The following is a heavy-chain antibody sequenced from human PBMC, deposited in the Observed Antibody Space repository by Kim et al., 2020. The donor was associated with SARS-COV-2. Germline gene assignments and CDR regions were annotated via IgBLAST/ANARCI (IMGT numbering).Heavy chain of an antibody. CDR1: GGSISSGGYY. CDR2: IYYSGST. J-gene: IGHJ6*02. CDR3: ATQAVAGTVWHFGYYYYYGMDV. Sequence: SETLSLTCTVSGGSISSGGYYWSWIRQHPGKGLEWIGYIYYSGSTYYNPSLKSRVTISVDTSKNQFSLKLSSVTAADTAVYYCATQAVAGTVWHFGYYYYYGMDVWGQGTTVTVSS. V-gene: IGHV4-31*03. D-gene: IGHD6-19*01.